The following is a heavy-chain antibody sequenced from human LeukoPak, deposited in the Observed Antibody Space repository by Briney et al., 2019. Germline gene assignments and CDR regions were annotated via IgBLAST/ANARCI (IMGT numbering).Heavy chain of an antibody. J-gene: IGHJ4*02. CDR3: ARHTPSSSSRNCDSSGSTVFDY. CDR1: GGSISSSSYY. CDR2: IYYSGST. Sequence: SETLSLTCTVSGGSISSSSYYWGWIRQPPGKGLEWIGSIYYSGSTYYNPSLKSRVTISVDTSKNQFSLKLSSVTAADTAVYYCARHTPSSSSRNCDSSGSTVFDYWGQGTLVTVSS. V-gene: IGHV4-39*07. D-gene: IGHD3-22*01.